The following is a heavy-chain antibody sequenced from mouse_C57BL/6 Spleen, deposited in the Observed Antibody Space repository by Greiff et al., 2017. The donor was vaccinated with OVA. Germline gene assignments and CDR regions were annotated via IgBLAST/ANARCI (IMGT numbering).Heavy chain of an antibody. CDR2: INYDGSST. D-gene: IGHD2-1*01. V-gene: IGHV5-16*01. J-gene: IGHJ3*01. CDR1: GFTFSDYY. Sequence: EVQRVESEGGLVQPGSSMKLSCTASGFTFSDYYMAWVRQVPEKGLEWVANINYDGSSTYYLDSLKSRFIISRDNAKNILYLQMSSLKSEDTATYYCAREDGNYGFAYWGQGTLVTVSA. CDR3: AREDGNYGFAY.